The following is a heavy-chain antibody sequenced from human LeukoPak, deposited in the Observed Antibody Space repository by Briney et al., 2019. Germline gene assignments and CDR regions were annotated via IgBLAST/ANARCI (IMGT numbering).Heavy chain of an antibody. CDR1: GGSFSGYY. CDR2: INHSGST. V-gene: IGHV4-34*01. CDR3: ARWGFSFDP. Sequence: PSETLSLTCAVYGGSFSGYYWSWIRQPPGKGLEWIGEINHSGSTNYNPPLKSRVTISVDTSKNQFSLKLSSVTAADTAVYYCARWGFSFDPWGQGTLVTVSS. D-gene: IGHD3-10*01. J-gene: IGHJ5*02.